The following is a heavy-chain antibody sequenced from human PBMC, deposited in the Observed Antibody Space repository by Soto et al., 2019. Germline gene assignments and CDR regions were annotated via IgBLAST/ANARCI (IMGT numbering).Heavy chain of an antibody. CDR3: ARGRGRGGFDY. Sequence: QLQLQESGSGLVNPSQTLSLTCTVSGTFISYGGYSWSWIRQPPGKGLEWIGYIYHSGSTYYNPSRKSXXPXAXXASKNQVSVKLNSGTAADTAVYYCARGRGRGGFDYWGQGTLVTVSS. D-gene: IGHD3-16*01. CDR1: GTFISYGGYS. J-gene: IGHJ4*02. V-gene: IGHV4-30-2*01. CDR2: IYHSGST.